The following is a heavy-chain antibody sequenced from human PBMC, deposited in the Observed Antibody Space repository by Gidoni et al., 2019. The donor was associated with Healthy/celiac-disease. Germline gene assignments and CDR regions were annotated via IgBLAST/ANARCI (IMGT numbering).Heavy chain of an antibody. CDR2: IIPSFGTA. CDR1: GGTFSSYA. D-gene: IGHD2-15*01. CDR3: ARGNSAYHRMWYYYYMDV. J-gene: IGHJ6*03. V-gene: IGHV1-69*06. Sequence: QVQLVQSGAEVKKPGSSVKVSCKASGGTFSSYAISWVRQAPGQGLEWMGGIIPSFGTANYAQKFQGRVTITADKSTSTAYMELSSLRSEDTAVYYCARGNSAYHRMWYYYYMDVWGKGTTVTVSS.